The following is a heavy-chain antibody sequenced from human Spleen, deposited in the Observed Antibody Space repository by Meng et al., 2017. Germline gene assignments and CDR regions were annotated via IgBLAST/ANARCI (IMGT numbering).Heavy chain of an antibody. CDR3: CTQQHYNWFDP. D-gene: IGHD2-8*01. Sequence: QGQLQQWGAGLLKPSESLSLTCAVYGGSFSGYYWSWIRQPPGKGLEWIGEINHSGSTNYNPSLKSRVTISVDTSKNQFSLKLTSVTAADTAVYYCCTQQHYNWFDPWGQGTLVTVSS. CDR1: GGSFSGYY. J-gene: IGHJ5*02. V-gene: IGHV4-34*03. CDR2: INHSGST.